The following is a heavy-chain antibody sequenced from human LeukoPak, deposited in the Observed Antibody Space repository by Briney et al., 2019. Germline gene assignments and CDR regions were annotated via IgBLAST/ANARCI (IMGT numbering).Heavy chain of an antibody. J-gene: IGHJ4*02. V-gene: IGHV5-51*01. CDR3: ARQRERSAYDDYYFDY. CDR2: IHPGDSDT. CDR1: GYSFTSYW. D-gene: IGHD5-12*01. Sequence: GEPLKISCEGSGYSFTSYWIGWVRQMPGKGVEWMGIIHPGDSDTRYNPSFQGQVTISADKSITTAYLQWSSLKASDTAMYFCARQRERSAYDDYYFDYWGQGTLVTVSS.